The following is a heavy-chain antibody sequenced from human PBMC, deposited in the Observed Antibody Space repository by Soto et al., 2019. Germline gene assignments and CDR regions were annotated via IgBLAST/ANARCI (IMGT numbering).Heavy chain of an antibody. J-gene: IGHJ5*02. V-gene: IGHV4-39*01. CDR2: IYYSGST. CDR3: ARLSIGWFDP. Sequence: QLQLQESGPGLVKPSETLSLTCTVSGGSISSSSYYWGWIRQPPGKGLEWIGSIYYSGSTYYNPSLISRVTISVDTSKNQFSLKLSSVTAADAAVYYCARLSIGWFDPWGQGTLVTVAS. CDR1: GGSISSSSYY.